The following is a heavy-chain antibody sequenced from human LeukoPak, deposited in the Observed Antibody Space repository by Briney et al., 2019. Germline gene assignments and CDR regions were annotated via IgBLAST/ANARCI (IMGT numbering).Heavy chain of an antibody. CDR3: ATYRQVLLPFES. CDR2: IFPSGGEI. J-gene: IGHJ4*02. CDR1: GFTFSDYG. Sequence: GATLRLSCAASGFTFSDYGMGWVRQAPGKGLEWVSSIFPSGGEIHYADSVRGRFTISRDNSKSTLSLQMNSLRAEDTAIYYCATYRQVLLPFESWGQGTLVTVSS. D-gene: IGHD2-8*02. V-gene: IGHV3-23*01.